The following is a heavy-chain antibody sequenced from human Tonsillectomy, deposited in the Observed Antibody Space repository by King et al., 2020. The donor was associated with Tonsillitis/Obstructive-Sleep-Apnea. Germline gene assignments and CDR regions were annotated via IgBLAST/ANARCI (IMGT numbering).Heavy chain of an antibody. CDR2: ISGSGGST. Sequence: VQLVESGGGLVQPGGSLRLSCAASGFTFSSYAMSWVRQAPGKGLEWVSGISGSGGSTDYADSVKGRFSISRDNSKNTLYLQMNSLRAEDTAVYYCAKGGSVSGYLGDAFDIWGQGTMVTVSS. CDR1: GFTFSSYA. CDR3: AKGGSVSGYLGDAFDI. D-gene: IGHD3-22*01. V-gene: IGHV3-23*04. J-gene: IGHJ3*02.